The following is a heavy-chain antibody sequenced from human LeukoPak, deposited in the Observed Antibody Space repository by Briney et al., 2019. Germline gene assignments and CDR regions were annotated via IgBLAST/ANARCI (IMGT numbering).Heavy chain of an antibody. J-gene: IGHJ4*02. CDR1: GGSFSGYY. CDR3: ARGYSGYDPFDY. D-gene: IGHD5-12*01. CDR2: INHSGST. Sequence: SETLSLTCAVYGGSFSGYYWSWVRQPPGKGLEWIGEINHSGSTNYNPSLKSRVTISVDTSKNQFSLKLSSVTAADTAVYYCARGYSGYDPFDYWGQGTLVTVSS. V-gene: IGHV4-34*01.